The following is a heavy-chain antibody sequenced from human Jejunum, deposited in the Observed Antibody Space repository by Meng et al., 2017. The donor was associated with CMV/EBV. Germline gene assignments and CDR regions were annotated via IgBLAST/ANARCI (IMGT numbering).Heavy chain of an antibody. J-gene: IGHJ4*02. V-gene: IGHV3-30*02. D-gene: IGHD2/OR15-2a*01. CDR1: FVFNSYA. Sequence: FVFNSYAMHWVRQAPGKGLEWVAFIRSDGSNQYYVNSVKGRFTISRDLSTNSLYLQMDSLTTEDTALYYCARDGRANSEYPYFDYWGQGTLVTVSS. CDR3: ARDGRANSEYPYFDY. CDR2: IRSDGSNQ.